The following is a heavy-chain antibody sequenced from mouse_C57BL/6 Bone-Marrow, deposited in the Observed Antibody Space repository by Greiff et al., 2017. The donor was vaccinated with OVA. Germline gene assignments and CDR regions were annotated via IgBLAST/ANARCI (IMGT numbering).Heavy chain of an antibody. V-gene: IGHV5-4*01. CDR1: GFTFSSYA. D-gene: IGHD2-3*01. Sequence: VQLKESGGGLVKPGGSLKLSCAASGFTFSSYAMSWVRQTPEKRLEWVATISDGGSYTYYPDNVKGRFTISRDNAKNNLYLQMSHLKSEDTAMYYCAREDDGYWGQGTTLTVSS. CDR3: AREDDGY. J-gene: IGHJ2*01. CDR2: ISDGGSYT.